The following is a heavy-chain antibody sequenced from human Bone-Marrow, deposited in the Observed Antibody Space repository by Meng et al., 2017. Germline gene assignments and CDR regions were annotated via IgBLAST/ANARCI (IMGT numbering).Heavy chain of an antibody. CDR2: INHSGST. V-gene: IGHV4-34*02. CDR1: GGSFSGYY. J-gene: IGHJ4*02. Sequence: QGWLREWGAGLLMPSETLSLTCAVYGGSFSGYYWSWIRQTPGKGLEWIGEINHSGSTNYNPSLKSRVTISVDTSKNQFSLKLSSVTAADTAVYYCAGISYYYGSGSYYKSYYFDYWGQGTLVTVSS. CDR3: AGISYYYGSGSYYKSYYFDY. D-gene: IGHD3-10*01.